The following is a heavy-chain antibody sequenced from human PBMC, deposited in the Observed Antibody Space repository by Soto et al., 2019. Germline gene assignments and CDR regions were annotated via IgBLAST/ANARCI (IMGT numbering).Heavy chain of an antibody. V-gene: IGHV3-74*01. CDR1: GFTLSSYW. CDR2: MNSDGSST. CDR3: ARVGCSGGSCMDY. D-gene: IGHD2-15*01. J-gene: IGHJ4*02. Sequence: EVQLVESGGGLVQPGGSLRLSCAVSGFTLSSYWMHWVRQVPEKGLVWVSRMNSDGSSTSYADSVKGRFTISRDNAKNTLYLQMNSLRADDTGLYYCARVGCSGGSCMDYWGQGTLVTVTS.